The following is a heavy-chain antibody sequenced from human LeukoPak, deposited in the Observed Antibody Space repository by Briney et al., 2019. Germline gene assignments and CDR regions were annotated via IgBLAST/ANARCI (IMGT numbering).Heavy chain of an antibody. J-gene: IGHJ3*02. D-gene: IGHD3-22*01. CDR2: INPNSGGT. Sequence: ASVKVSCKASGYTFTGYYMHWVRQAPGQGLEWMGWINPNSGGTNYAQKFQGRVTMTRDTSISTAYMELSRLRSDDTAVYYCARVWGVTDFYDSRGAFDIWGQGTMVTVSS. CDR1: GYTFTGYY. V-gene: IGHV1-2*02. CDR3: ARVWGVTDFYDSRGAFDI.